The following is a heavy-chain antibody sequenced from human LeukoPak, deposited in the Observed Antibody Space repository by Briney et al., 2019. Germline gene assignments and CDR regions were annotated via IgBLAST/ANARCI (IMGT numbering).Heavy chain of an antibody. D-gene: IGHD2-21*02. V-gene: IGHV4-39*01. CDR2: IYYSGST. CDR3: ARHRGSDWDPFDY. Sequence: PSETLSLTCTVSGGSVSSGSYYWSWIRQPPGKGLEWIGSIYYSGSTYYNPSLKSRVTISVDTSKNQFSLKLSSVTAADTAVYYCARHRGSDWDPFDYWGQGTLVTVSS. J-gene: IGHJ4*02. CDR1: GGSVSSGSYY.